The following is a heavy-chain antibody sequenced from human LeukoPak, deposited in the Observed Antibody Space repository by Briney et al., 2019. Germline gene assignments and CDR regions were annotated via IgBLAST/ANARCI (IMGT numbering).Heavy chain of an antibody. V-gene: IGHV3-30-3*01. CDR2: ISYDGSNK. Sequence: PGGSLRLSCAASGFTFSSYAMHWVRQAPGKGLEWVAVISYDGSNKYFADSVKGRFTISRDNSKNTLSLQMNSLRAEDTAVYYCARDLSAYCGGDCYLVYWGQGTLVTVSS. D-gene: IGHD2-21*02. CDR1: GFTFSSYA. J-gene: IGHJ4*02. CDR3: ARDLSAYCGGDCYLVY.